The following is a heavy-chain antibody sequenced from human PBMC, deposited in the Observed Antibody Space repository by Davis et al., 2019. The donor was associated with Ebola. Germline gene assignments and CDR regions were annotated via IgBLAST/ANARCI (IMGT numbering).Heavy chain of an antibody. CDR2: INAGNGNT. V-gene: IGHV1-3*01. CDR3: ARGIAAAAFDY. CDR1: GYTFTSYA. D-gene: IGHD6-13*01. Sequence: SVTVSCMASGYTFTSYAMHWVRQAPGQRLEWMGWINAGNGNTKYSQKFQGRVTITRDTSASTAYMELSSLRSEDTAVYYCARGIAAAAFDYWGQGTLVTVSS. J-gene: IGHJ4*02.